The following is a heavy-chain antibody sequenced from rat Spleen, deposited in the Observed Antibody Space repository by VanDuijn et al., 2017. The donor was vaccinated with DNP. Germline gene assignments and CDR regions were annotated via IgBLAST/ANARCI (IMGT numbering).Heavy chain of an antibody. D-gene: IGHD1-10*01. CDR1: GFTFSHYY. J-gene: IGHJ3*01. CDR3: ARPIYNNHGGFAY. Sequence: EVQLVESGGGLVQPGKSLKLSCAASGFTFSHYYMAWVRQAPTKGLEWVAYITYAGGSTYYRDSVQGRFTISRDNAKSTLYLQMDSLRSEDMATYYCARPIYNNHGGFAYWGQGTLVTVSS. V-gene: IGHV5-22*01. CDR2: ITYAGGST.